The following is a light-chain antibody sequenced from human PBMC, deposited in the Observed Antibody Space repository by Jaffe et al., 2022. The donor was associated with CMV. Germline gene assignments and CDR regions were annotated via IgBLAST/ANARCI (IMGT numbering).Light chain of an antibody. CDR2: AAS. Sequence: QLTQSPSSLSASVGDRVTITCRASQGISSYLAWYQQKPGEAPKLLIYAASTLQSGVPSRFSGSGSGTDFALTISSLQPEDFATYYCQQLNSYPLTFGPGTKVDFK. V-gene: IGKV1-9*01. CDR1: QGISSY. J-gene: IGKJ3*01. CDR3: QQLNSYPLT.